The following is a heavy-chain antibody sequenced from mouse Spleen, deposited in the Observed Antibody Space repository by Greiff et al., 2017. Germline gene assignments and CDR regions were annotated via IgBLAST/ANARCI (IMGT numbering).Heavy chain of an antibody. CDR2: IWSDGST. CDR3: ARHGGDLYHFDY. V-gene: IGHV2-6-1*01. CDR1: GFSLTSYG. J-gene: IGHJ2*01. Sequence: VKLVESGPGLVAPSQSLSITCTVSGFSLTSYGVHWVRQPPGKGLEWLGVIWSDGSTTYNSALKSRLSISKDNSKSQVFLKMNSLQTDDTAMYYCARHGGDLYHFDYWGQGTTLTVSS. D-gene: IGHD3-3*01.